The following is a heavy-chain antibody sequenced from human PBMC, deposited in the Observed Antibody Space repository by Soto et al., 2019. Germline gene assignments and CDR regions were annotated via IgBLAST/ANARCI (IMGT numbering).Heavy chain of an antibody. V-gene: IGHV4-31*03. CDR3: ARGGLGYCSGGSCYSAELSRYYYAMDV. Sequence: SETLSLTCTVSGGSISSGGYYWSWIRQHPGKGLEWIGYIYYSGATYYNPSLKGRVTISVDTSKNQFSLKLSSVTAADTAVYYCARGGLGYCSGGSCYSAELSRYYYAMDVWGQGTAVTVSS. CDR2: IYYSGAT. D-gene: IGHD2-15*01. J-gene: IGHJ6*02. CDR1: GGSISSGGYY.